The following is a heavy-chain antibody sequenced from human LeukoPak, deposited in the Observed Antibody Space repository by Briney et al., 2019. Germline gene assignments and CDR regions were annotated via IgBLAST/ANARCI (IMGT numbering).Heavy chain of an antibody. CDR2: ISGSGGST. V-gene: IGHV3-23*01. D-gene: IGHD6-13*01. CDR1: GFTFSSYA. Sequence: GGSLRLSCAASGFTFSSYAMSWVRQAPGKGLEWVSAISGSGGSTYYADSVKGRFTISRDNSKNTLYLQMNSLRAEDTAVYYCAHTRTGYSSSWWFAFDIWGQGTMVTASS. J-gene: IGHJ3*02. CDR3: AHTRTGYSSSWWFAFDI.